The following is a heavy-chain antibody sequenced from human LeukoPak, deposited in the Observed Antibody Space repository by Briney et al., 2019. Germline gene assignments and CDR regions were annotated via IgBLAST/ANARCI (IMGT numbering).Heavy chain of an antibody. J-gene: IGHJ3*02. CDR3: AREYYDILTGYSNAFDI. D-gene: IGHD3-9*01. Sequence: PGGSLRLSCAASGFTFSSYAMHWVRQAPGKGLEWVAVISYDGSNKYYADSVKGRFTISRDNSKNTLYLQMNSLRAEDTAVYYCAREYYDILTGYSNAFDIWGQGTMVTVSS. V-gene: IGHV3-30-3*01. CDR1: GFTFSSYA. CDR2: ISYDGSNK.